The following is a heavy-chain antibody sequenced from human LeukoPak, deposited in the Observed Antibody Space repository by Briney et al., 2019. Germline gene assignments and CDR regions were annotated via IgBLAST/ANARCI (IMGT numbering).Heavy chain of an antibody. V-gene: IGHV1-2*06. CDR2: INPNSGGT. D-gene: IGHD3-22*01. Sequence: ASVKVSCKASGYTFTGYYMHWVRQAPGQGLEWMGRINPNSGGTNYAQEFQGRVTMTRDTSISTAYMELSRLRSDDTAVYYCARGPYYYDTKYFQHWGQGTLVTVSS. J-gene: IGHJ1*01. CDR3: ARGPYYYDTKYFQH. CDR1: GYTFTGYY.